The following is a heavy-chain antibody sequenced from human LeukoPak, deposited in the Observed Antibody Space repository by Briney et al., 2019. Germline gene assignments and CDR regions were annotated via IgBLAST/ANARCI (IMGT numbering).Heavy chain of an antibody. CDR3: PRDGQGSSSSDP. V-gene: IGHV1-18*01. D-gene: IGHD6-13*01. CDR1: GYTFTSYG. Sequence: ASVKVSCKASGYTFTSYGISWVRQAPGQGLEWMGWISAYNGNTNYAQKLQGRVTMTTDTSTSTAYRELRSLKSNDTAVNYGPRDGQGSSSSDPWGKGTLFTVS. CDR2: ISAYNGNT. J-gene: IGHJ5*02.